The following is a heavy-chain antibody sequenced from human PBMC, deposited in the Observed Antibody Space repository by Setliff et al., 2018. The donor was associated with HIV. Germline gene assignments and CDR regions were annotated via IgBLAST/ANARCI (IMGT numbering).Heavy chain of an antibody. Sequence: PGGSLRLSCAASGFTFSSYAMAWVRQAPGKGLEWVSSIGLTSAITIYAGSVKGRFTISRDNAKESLYLQMSSLRDEDTAIYYCARENFANPDAWGQGTLVTVSS. D-gene: IGHD3-9*01. CDR1: GFTFSSYA. J-gene: IGHJ5*02. CDR2: IGLTSAIT. CDR3: ARENFANPDA. V-gene: IGHV3-48*02.